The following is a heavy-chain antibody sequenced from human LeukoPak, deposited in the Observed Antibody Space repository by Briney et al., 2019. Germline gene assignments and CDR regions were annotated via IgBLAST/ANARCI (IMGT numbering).Heavy chain of an antibody. CDR3: AKHDYGGPVI. Sequence: PGGSLRLSWAASGFTFRNYPMSWARQAPGRGLEWVSAISGDGTGRYYADSVKGRFTISRDNSMNTLYLQMNSLRAEDTAIYYCAKHDYGGPVIWGQGTMVTVSS. CDR1: GFTFRNYP. V-gene: IGHV3-23*01. CDR2: ISGDGTGR. D-gene: IGHD4-23*01. J-gene: IGHJ3*02.